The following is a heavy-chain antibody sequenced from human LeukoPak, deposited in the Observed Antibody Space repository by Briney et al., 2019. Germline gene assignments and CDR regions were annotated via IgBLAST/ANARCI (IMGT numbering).Heavy chain of an antibody. CDR1: GYTFTGYY. Sequence: ASVKVSCKASGYTFTGYYMHWVRQAPGQGLEWMGRINPNSGGTNYAQKFQGRVTMTRDTSNSTAYMELSSLRSEDTAEYYCATPGDSSGYTWGQGTLVTVSS. V-gene: IGHV1-2*06. D-gene: IGHD3-22*01. J-gene: IGHJ5*02. CDR3: ATPGDSSGYT. CDR2: INPNSGGT.